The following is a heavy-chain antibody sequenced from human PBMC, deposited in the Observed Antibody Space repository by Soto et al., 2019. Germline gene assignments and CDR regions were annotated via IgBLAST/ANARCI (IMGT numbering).Heavy chain of an antibody. J-gene: IGHJ4*02. CDR3: ARLGVNSGYDL. Sequence: QVQLVQSGAEVKKPGSSVKVSCKASGGTFSSYTITWVRQAPGQGLEWMGRIIPSLGRANYAQKFQGRVTITADKSTSTASIELSSLRSEDTAVYYCARLGVNSGYDLWGQGTLVTVSS. V-gene: IGHV1-69*02. CDR1: GGTFSSYT. D-gene: IGHD5-12*01. CDR2: IIPSLGRA.